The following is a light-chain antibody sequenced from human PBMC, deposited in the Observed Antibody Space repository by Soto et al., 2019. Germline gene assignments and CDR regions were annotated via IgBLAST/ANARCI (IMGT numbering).Light chain of an antibody. CDR3: QQYNTYWT. J-gene: IGKJ1*01. Sequence: DIQMTQSPSTLSASVGDRVTITCRASQSISNWLAWYQQKPGRAPKLLIYDASSLESGVPSRFTGSGSGTEFTLTINSLQPDDFATYYCQQYNTYWTFGQGTKVEIK. V-gene: IGKV1-5*01. CDR1: QSISNW. CDR2: DAS.